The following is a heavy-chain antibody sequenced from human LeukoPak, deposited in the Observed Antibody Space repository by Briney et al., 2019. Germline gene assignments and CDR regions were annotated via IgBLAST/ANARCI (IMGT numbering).Heavy chain of an antibody. D-gene: IGHD2-2*01. Sequence: GGSLRLSCAASGFSFSNDWMCLVCQAPGKGLEWVANINQDESKKYYVDSVKGRFTISRDNAKNSLHLQMSSLRAEDTAVYYCARDHAYRTDYWGQGTLVTVSS. CDR1: GFSFSNDW. J-gene: IGHJ4*02. V-gene: IGHV3-7*01. CDR2: INQDESKK. CDR3: ARDHAYRTDY.